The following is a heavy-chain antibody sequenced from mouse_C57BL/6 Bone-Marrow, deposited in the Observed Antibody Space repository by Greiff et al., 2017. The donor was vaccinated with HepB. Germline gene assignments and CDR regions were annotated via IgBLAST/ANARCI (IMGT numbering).Heavy chain of an antibody. CDR3: ARTGTSLYYFDY. J-gene: IGHJ2*01. Sequence: VHVKQSGPELVKPGASVKISCKASGYSFTGYYMNWVKQSPEKSLEWIGEINPSTGGTTYNQKFKAKATLTVDKSSSTAYMQLKSLTSEDSAVYYCARTGTSLYYFDYWGQGTTLTVSS. V-gene: IGHV1-42*01. CDR1: GYSFTGYY. D-gene: IGHD4-1*01. CDR2: INPSTGGT.